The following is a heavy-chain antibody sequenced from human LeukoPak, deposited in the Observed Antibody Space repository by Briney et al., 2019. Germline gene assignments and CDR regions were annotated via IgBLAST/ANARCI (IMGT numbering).Heavy chain of an antibody. CDR1: EFTFSSYS. CDR2: ISSTGNFV. Sequence: GESLRLSCAASEFTFSSYSMNWVRQAPGKGLEWVSSISSTGNFVHYADSVKGRFTISRDNSRNTLYLQMNSLRVEDTAVYYCARGRRDFDYWGQGTLVTVSS. CDR3: ARGRRDFDY. V-gene: IGHV3-21*04. J-gene: IGHJ4*02.